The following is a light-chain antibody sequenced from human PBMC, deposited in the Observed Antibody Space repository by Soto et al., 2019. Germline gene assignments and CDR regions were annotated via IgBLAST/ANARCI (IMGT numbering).Light chain of an antibody. Sequence: DIVMTQSPDSLAVSLGERATINCKSSQSVLYTSNNKNHLAWYQQKPGQPPKLLIYWASTRESGVPDRCSGSGSGTYFTLTISSLQAEDVAVYYCHQFYSIPITFGPGTKVDIK. CDR1: QSVLYTSNNKNH. CDR3: HQFYSIPIT. J-gene: IGKJ3*01. CDR2: WAS. V-gene: IGKV4-1*01.